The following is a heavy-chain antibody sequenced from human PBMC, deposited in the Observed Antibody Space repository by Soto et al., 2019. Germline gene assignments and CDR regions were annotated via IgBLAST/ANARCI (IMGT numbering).Heavy chain of an antibody. Sequence: ASETLSLTCAVYGGSFSGYYWSWIRQPPGKGLEWIGEINHSGSTNYNPSLKSRVTITVDTSKNQFSLKLSSVTAADTAVYYCARGRHSSSPYYYYYYGMDVWGQGTTVTVSS. CDR2: INHSGST. J-gene: IGHJ6*02. CDR3: ARGRHSSSPYYYYYYGMDV. V-gene: IGHV4-34*01. CDR1: GGSFSGYY. D-gene: IGHD6-13*01.